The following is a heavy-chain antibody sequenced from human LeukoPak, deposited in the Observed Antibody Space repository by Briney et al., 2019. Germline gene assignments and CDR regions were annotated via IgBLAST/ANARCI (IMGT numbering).Heavy chain of an antibody. J-gene: IGHJ4*02. D-gene: IGHD1-1*01. Sequence: PGESLKISCKGSGYSFTSYWISWVRQMPGKGLEWMGRIDPSDSYTNYSPSFQGHVTISADKPISTAYLQWSSLKASDTAMYYCARYTTGDFDYWGQGTLVTVSS. CDR1: GYSFTSYW. CDR2: IDPSDSYT. CDR3: ARYTTGDFDY. V-gene: IGHV5-10-1*01.